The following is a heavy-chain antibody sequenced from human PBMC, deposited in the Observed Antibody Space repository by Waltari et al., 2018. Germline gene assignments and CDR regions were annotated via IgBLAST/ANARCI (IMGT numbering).Heavy chain of an antibody. CDR3: ARWDASGRYYGD. V-gene: IGHV4-59*08. D-gene: IGHD3-22*01. Sequence: QVQLQESGPGLVTPSETLSLTCRVSGGSISSYFWNWIRQSPGKGLEWIGYTHHRGNTKCNPSLKSRVTMSVDTSKSQFSLRLTSVTAADTAVYYCARWDASGRYYGDWGQGTPVTVSS. CDR1: GGSISSYF. CDR2: THHRGNT. J-gene: IGHJ4*02.